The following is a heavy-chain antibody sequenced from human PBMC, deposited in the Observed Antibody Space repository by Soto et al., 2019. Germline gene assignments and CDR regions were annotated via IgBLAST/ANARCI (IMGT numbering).Heavy chain of an antibody. CDR1: CGSFSDYF. CDR2: INHSGTT. D-gene: IGHD1-20*01. Sequence: QVQLQQWGAGLLKPSETLSLTCAVYCGSFSDYFWSWLRQPPGKGLEWIGEINHSGTTNYTPSLQIRVTISLDTSKNHFSLHLTSVTAADTAGYYSVAITMAYYYGIDVWGQGTTVTVSS. CDR3: VAITMAYYYGIDV. J-gene: IGHJ6*02. V-gene: IGHV4-34*01.